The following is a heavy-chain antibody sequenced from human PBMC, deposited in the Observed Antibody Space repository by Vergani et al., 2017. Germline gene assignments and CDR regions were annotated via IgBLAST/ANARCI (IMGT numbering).Heavy chain of an antibody. D-gene: IGHD2-2*02. J-gene: IGHJ4*02. CDR1: GFALNRHA. CDR2: ISFDGTNE. V-gene: IGHV3-30-3*01. Sequence: VQLVESGGGLVKRGGSLRLSCVVSGFALNRHAMYWVRQAPGKGLEWVVGISFDGTNEYYPDLVKGRFTISRDIAKNTLYLQVRSLRLEDTGVYHCVRDRGLCAGGRCYTEAWDYWGQGTPVTVSS. CDR3: VRDRGLCAGGRCYTEAWDY.